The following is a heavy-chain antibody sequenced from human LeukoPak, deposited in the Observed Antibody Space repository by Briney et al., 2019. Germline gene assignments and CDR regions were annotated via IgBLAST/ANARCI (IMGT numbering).Heavy chain of an antibody. J-gene: IGHJ4*02. CDR2: IYYSGST. CDR1: GGSISSYY. V-gene: IGHV4-59*08. CDR3: AGRGIAVADYPY. D-gene: IGHD6-19*01. Sequence: SETLSLTCTVSGGSISSYYWSWIRQPPGKGLEWIGYIYYSGSTNHNPSLKSRVTISVDTSKNQFSLKLSSVTAADTAVYYCAGRGIAVADYPYWGQGTLVTVSS.